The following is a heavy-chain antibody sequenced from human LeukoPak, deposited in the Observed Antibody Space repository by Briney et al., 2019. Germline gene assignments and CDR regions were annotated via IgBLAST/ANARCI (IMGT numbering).Heavy chain of an antibody. J-gene: IGHJ4*02. CDR2: IKSKTDGGTT. D-gene: IGHD1-26*01. CDR3: TTRGGSFSIFDY. CDR1: GFTFSSYA. Sequence: GGSLRLSCAASGFTFSSYAMHWVRQAPGKGLEWVGRIKSKTDGGTTDYAAPVKGRFTISRDDSKNTLYLQMNSLKTEDTAVYYCTTRGGSFSIFDYWGQGTLVTVSS. V-gene: IGHV3-15*01.